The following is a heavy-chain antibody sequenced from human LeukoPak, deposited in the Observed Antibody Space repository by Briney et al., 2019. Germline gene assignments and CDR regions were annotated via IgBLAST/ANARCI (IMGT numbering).Heavy chain of an antibody. D-gene: IGHD3-22*01. CDR3: ARPIALGY. V-gene: IGHV4-34*01. CDR1: GGSFSGYY. J-gene: IGHJ4*02. Sequence: KPAGTLSLTCAVYGGSFSGYYWSWIRQPPGKGLECVGEINDSGSTNYNAPIQRRLTISVDNSKTQFSLKLSSVTAADTAVSYCARPIALGYWGQGTLVTVSS. CDR2: INDSGST.